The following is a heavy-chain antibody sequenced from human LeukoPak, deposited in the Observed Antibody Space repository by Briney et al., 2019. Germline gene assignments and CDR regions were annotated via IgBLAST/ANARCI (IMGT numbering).Heavy chain of an antibody. D-gene: IGHD6-6*01. Sequence: SETLSPTCTVSGGSISSYYWSWIRQPPGEGLEWIGYIYYSGSTNYNPSLKSRVTISVDTSKNQFSLKLSSVTAADTAVYYCARVDPDSSSTLEVFDYWGQGTLVTVSS. CDR3: ARVDPDSSSTLEVFDY. J-gene: IGHJ4*02. CDR2: IYYSGST. CDR1: GGSISSYY. V-gene: IGHV4-59*01.